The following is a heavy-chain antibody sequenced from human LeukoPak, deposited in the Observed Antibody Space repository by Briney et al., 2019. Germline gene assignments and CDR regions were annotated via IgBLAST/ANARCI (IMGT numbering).Heavy chain of an antibody. CDR2: ISAYNGNT. CDR1: GYTFTSYG. V-gene: IGHV1-18*01. CDR3: ARPRDYGGNSLDAFDI. D-gene: IGHD4-23*01. J-gene: IGHJ3*02. Sequence: GASVKVSCKASGYTFTSYGISWVRQAPGQGLEWMGWISAYNGNTNYAQKLQGRVTMTTDTSTSTAYMELRSLRSDDTAVYYCARPRDYGGNSLDAFDIWGQGTMVTVSS.